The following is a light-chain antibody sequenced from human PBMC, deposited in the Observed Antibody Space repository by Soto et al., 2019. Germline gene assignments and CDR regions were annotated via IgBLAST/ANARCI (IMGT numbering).Light chain of an antibody. CDR1: QSVSSN. V-gene: IGKV3-15*01. Sequence: ELVMPQSPATLSASPGERGTLSCRARQSVSSNLAWSPQKPGQAPGXLIYGASTRATGIPARVRGKASGTEFTLPLSSLHSEDFALDYCQHYHNWPTFGQGT. J-gene: IGKJ1*01. CDR3: QHYHNWPT. CDR2: GAS.